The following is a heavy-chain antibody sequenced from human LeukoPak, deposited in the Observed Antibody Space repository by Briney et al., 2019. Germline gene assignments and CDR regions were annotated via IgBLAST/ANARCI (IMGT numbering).Heavy chain of an antibody. D-gene: IGHD3-10*01. V-gene: IGHV3-72*01. CDR3: AREYYCRLDY. Sequence: GGSLRLSCAAPGFSFSDNYMDWVRQAPGKGLEWVGRIRNKANSYTTDYAASVRGRFTFSRDDSKNSLYLEMNSLKTEDTAVYYCAREYYCRLDYWGRGTLVTVSS. J-gene: IGHJ4*02. CDR1: GFSFSDNY. CDR2: IRNKANSYTT.